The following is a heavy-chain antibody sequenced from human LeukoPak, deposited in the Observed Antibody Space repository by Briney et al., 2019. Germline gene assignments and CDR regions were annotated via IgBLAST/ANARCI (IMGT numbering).Heavy chain of an antibody. V-gene: IGHV4-34*01. CDR1: GGSFSGYY. CDR3: ASSNYYDSSGYAVRAFDI. Sequence: SPSETLSLTCAVYGGSFSGYYWSWIRQPPGKGLEWIGEINHSGSTNYNPSLKSRVTISVDTSKNQFSLKLSSVTAADTAVYYCASSNYYDSSGYAVRAFDIWGQGTMVTVSS. D-gene: IGHD3-22*01. CDR2: INHSGST. J-gene: IGHJ3*02.